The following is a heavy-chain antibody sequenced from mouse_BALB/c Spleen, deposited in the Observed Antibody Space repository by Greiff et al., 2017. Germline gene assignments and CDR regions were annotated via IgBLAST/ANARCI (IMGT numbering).Heavy chain of an antibody. CDR2: IYPYNGGT. CDR3: ARSGTYYGYDGAWFAY. V-gene: IGHV1S29*02. Sequence: DVQLQESGPELVKPGASVKISCKASGYTFTDYNMHWVKQSHGKSLEWIGYIYPYNGGTGYNQKFKSKATLTVDNSSSTAYMELRSLTSEDSAVYYCARSGTYYGYDGAWFAYWGQGTLVTVSA. D-gene: IGHD2-9*01. J-gene: IGHJ3*01. CDR1: GYTFTDYN.